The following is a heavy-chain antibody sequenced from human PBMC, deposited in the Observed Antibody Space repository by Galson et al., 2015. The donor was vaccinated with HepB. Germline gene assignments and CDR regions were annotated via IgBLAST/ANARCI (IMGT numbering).Heavy chain of an antibody. CDR3: AKCITVFRGVDRYNHYAMDV. J-gene: IGHJ6*02. D-gene: IGHD3-10*01. V-gene: IGHV3-23*01. CDR1: GFTFTNYA. Sequence: SLRLSCAASGFTFTNYAMTWVRQAPGKGLEWVSLISGIGDSTHYADSVRGRFTISRDNSRETLYLHMDSLKADDTAVYYCAKCITVFRGVDRYNHYAMDVWGQGTTVTVSS. CDR2: ISGIGDST.